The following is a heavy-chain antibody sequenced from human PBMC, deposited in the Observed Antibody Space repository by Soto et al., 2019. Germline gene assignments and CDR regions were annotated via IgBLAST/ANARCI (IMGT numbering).Heavy chain of an antibody. CDR1: IVTFSNSG. Sequence: RPLRLSGPASIVTFSNSGIHWVRQAPGKGLEWPAVISYDAKREYFADSVRGRFTVSRDNSGDTLHLQMNTLRPEDTAVYYCARDRHFYDSNGDLAFDMWGQGTMVTVSS. D-gene: IGHD3-22*01. CDR2: ISYDAKRE. V-gene: IGHV3-30*03. CDR3: ARDRHFYDSNGDLAFDM. J-gene: IGHJ3*02.